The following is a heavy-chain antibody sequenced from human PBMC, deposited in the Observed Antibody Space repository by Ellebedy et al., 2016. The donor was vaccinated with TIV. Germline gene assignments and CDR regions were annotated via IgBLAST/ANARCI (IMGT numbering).Heavy chain of an antibody. CDR3: AKDRYSGSGSYTWGVFDY. J-gene: IGHJ4*02. D-gene: IGHD3-10*01. CDR2: FSASGGSS. Sequence: PGGSLRPSCPASGFAATTYAMSWVRQAQGKGLECVSGFSASGGSSVYSDSGKGRFTISVWNSKNTLYLQMNSLRAEETAIYYCAKDRYSGSGSYTWGVFDYWGQGTLVTVSS. V-gene: IGHV3-23*01. CDR1: GFAATTYA.